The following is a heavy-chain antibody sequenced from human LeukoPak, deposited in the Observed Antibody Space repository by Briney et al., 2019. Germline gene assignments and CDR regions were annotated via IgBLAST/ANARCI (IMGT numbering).Heavy chain of an antibody. V-gene: IGHV3-21*01. Sequence: GGSLRLSCAASGVTFSSYSMNGVREAPGKGLEWGSSISSSISYIYYADSVKGGFTISRDNAKNSLYLQMNSLRAEDTAVYYCAGGGYRFLDYWGQGPLVTVSS. CDR3: AGGGYRFLDY. CDR1: GVTFSSYS. J-gene: IGHJ4*02. CDR2: ISSSISYI. D-gene: IGHD3-22*01.